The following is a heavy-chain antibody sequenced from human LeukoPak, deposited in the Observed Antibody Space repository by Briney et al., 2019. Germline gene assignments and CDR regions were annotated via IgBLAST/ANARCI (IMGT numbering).Heavy chain of an antibody. Sequence: PGGSLRLSCVASGLSVSSNYMSWVRQAPGKGLEWVAVISYDGSNKYYADSVKGRFTISRDNSKNTLYLQMNSLRAEDTAVYYGAREQFLWFGLDVWGQGTTVTVSS. CDR2: ISYDGSNK. D-gene: IGHD3-10*01. CDR1: GLSVSSNY. CDR3: AREQFLWFGLDV. J-gene: IGHJ6*02. V-gene: IGHV3-30-3*01.